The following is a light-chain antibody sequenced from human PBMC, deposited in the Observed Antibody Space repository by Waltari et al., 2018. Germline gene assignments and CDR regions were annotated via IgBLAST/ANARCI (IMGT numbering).Light chain of an antibody. CDR1: SIYVGSYNL. CDR3: CSYAGSSTFGV. CDR2: EGS. J-gene: IGLJ2*01. V-gene: IGLV2-23*03. Sequence: QSALTQPASVSGSPGQSITISCTGTSIYVGSYNLVSWYQQHPGKAPKLMIYEGSKRPSGVSNRFSGSKSGNTASLTISGLQTEDEADYYCCSYAGSSTFGVFGGGTKLTVL.